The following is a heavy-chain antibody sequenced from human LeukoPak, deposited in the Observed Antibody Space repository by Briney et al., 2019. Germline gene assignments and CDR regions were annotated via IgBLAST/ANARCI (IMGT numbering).Heavy chain of an antibody. CDR3: ARDLGYYDSSGYS. CDR2: ISAYNGNT. CDR1: RYLFTSYG. D-gene: IGHD3-22*01. V-gene: IGHV1-18*01. J-gene: IGHJ4*02. Sequence: ASVKVSCKASRYLFTSYGISWVRQAPGQGLEWMGWISAYNGNTNYAQKLQGRVTMTTDTSTSTAYMELRSLRSDDTALYYGARDLGYYDSSGYSWGQGTLVTVSS.